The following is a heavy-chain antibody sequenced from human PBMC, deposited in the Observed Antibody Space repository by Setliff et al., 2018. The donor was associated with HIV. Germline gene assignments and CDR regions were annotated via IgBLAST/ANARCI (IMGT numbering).Heavy chain of an antibody. CDR1: GYSFTSYW. V-gene: IGHV5-51*01. D-gene: IGHD6-13*01. CDR2: IYPSDSDT. Sequence: PGESLKISCKGSGYSFTSYWITWVRQMPGKGLEWMGIIYPSDSDTRYSPSFQSQVTISADKSISTAYLQWSSLKASDTAIYFCARASSPLIAFDIWGQGTMVT. CDR3: ARASSPLIAFDI. J-gene: IGHJ3*02.